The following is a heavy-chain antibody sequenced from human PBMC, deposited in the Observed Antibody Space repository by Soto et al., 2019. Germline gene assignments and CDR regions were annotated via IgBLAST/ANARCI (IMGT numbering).Heavy chain of an antibody. CDR2: ISGSGGST. J-gene: IGHJ2*01. V-gene: IGHV3-23*01. CDR1: GFTFSSYA. D-gene: IGHD2-2*01. Sequence: EVQLLESGGGLVQPGGSLRLSCAASGFTFSSYAMSWVRQAPGKGLEWVSAISGSGGSTYYADSVKGRFTIYRDNSKNTLYLQMNSLSAEDTAVYYCAKVFGYQLLGCWSFDLWGRGTLVTVSS. CDR3: AKVFGYQLLGCWSFDL.